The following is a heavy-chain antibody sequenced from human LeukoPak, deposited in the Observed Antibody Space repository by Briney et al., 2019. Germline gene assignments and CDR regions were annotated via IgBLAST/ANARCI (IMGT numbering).Heavy chain of an antibody. CDR1: GYSFTSYW. D-gene: IGHD3-22*01. J-gene: IGHJ3*02. V-gene: IGHV5-51*01. CDR2: IYVGDSDT. CDR3: ARHSAYYYDSSGPRGAFDI. Sequence: GESLKISCKGSGYSFTSYWIGWVRQMPGKGLEWMGIIYVGDSDTRYSPSFQGQVTISADKSISTAYLQWSSLKASDTAMYYCARHSAYYYDSSGPRGAFDIWGQGTMVTVSS.